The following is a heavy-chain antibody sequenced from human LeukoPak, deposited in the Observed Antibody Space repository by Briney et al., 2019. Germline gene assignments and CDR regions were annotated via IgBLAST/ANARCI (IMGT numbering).Heavy chain of an antibody. J-gene: IGHJ5*02. V-gene: IGHV1-2*02. D-gene: IGHD6-13*01. CDR2: INPNSGDT. CDR1: GYTFTGYY. CDR3: ARAEADRDNWFDP. Sequence: GASVKVSCKASGYTFTGYYMSWVRQAPGQGLEWMGWINPNSGDTNYAQKFQGRVTMTRDTSIRTAYMELRSLRSDDTAVYYCARAEADRDNWFDPWGQGTLVTVSS.